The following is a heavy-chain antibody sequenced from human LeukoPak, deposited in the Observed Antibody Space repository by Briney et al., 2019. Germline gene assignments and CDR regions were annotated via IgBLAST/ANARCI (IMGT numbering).Heavy chain of an antibody. Sequence: GGSLRLSCAASGFTFSSYWMGWVSQVPGKGLEWVANIKHDGSERYYVDSVKGRFTISRDNAKNSLSLQMHSLRAEDTAVYYCATYSSLNRREFQYWGQGTLLTVSS. D-gene: IGHD3-22*01. CDR2: IKHDGSER. J-gene: IGHJ1*01. CDR1: GFTFSSYW. V-gene: IGHV3-7*01. CDR3: ATYSSLNRREFQY.